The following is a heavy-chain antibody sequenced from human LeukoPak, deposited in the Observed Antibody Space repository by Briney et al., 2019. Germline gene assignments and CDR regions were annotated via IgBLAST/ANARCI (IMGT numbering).Heavy chain of an antibody. J-gene: IGHJ5*02. CDR1: GFTFTNYE. Sequence: PGGSLRLSCAASGFTFTNYEMNWVRQAPGKGLEWVSYISNSGSTTYYADSVKGRFTISRDNSKYSLYLQMNSLRAEDTAAYYCARDPRGSGSGGSRRLFDPWGQGTLVTVSS. CDR3: ARDPRGSGSGGSRRLFDP. V-gene: IGHV3-48*03. D-gene: IGHD2-15*01. CDR2: ISNSGSTT.